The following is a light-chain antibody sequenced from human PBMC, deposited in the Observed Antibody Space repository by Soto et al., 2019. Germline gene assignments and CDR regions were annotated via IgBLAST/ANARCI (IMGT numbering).Light chain of an antibody. CDR3: QSYDISLSGVV. Sequence: QPVLTQPPSVSGAPGQRVTISCTGRSSNIGAGYDIHWYQQLPGTAPKLLIYGNSDRPSGVPDRFSGSKSGTSASLAITGLQAEDEADYYCQSYDISLSGVVFGGGTKLTVL. J-gene: IGLJ2*01. V-gene: IGLV1-40*01. CDR1: SSNIGAGYD. CDR2: GNS.